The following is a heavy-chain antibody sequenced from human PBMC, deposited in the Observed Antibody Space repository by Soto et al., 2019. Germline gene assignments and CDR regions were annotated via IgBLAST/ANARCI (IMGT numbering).Heavy chain of an antibody. CDR2: IYYSGST. CDR3: ARVNYGNYYYYYVMDV. Sequence: PSETLSLTCTVSGGSISSYYWSWIRQPPGKGLEWIGYIYYSGSTNYNPSLKSRVTISVDTSKNQFSLKLSSVTAADTAVYYCARVNYGNYYYYYVMDVWGQGTTVIVSS. V-gene: IGHV4-59*01. J-gene: IGHJ6*02. D-gene: IGHD4-17*01. CDR1: GGSISSYY.